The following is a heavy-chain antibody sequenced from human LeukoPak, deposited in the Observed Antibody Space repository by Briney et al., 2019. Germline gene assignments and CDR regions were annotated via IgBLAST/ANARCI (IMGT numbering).Heavy chain of an antibody. CDR2: INAGNGNT. V-gene: IGHV1-3*01. D-gene: IGHD3-22*01. CDR1: GYTFTSYA. CDR3: ARAPGAYYYDSSGYYDYYYYGMDV. Sequence: ASVKVSCKASGYTFTSYAMHWVRQAPGQRLEWMEWINAGNGNTKYSQKFQGRVTITRDTSASTAYMELSSLRSEDTAVYYCARAPGAYYYDSSGYYDYYYYGMDVWGQGTTVTVSS. J-gene: IGHJ6*02.